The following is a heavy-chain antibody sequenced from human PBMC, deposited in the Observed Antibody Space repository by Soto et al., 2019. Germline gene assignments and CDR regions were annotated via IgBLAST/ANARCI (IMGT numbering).Heavy chain of an antibody. CDR2: IFSNDEK. CDR1: GFSLSNARIG. J-gene: IGHJ6*02. D-gene: IGHD3-10*01. Sequence: SGPTLVNPTETLTLTCTVSGFSLSNARIGVSWIRQPPGKALEWLAHIFSNDEKSYSTSLKSRLTISKDTSKSQVVLTMTNMDPVDTATYYCARIPSIGGWFGDLLYYYYGMDVWGQGTTVTVSS. V-gene: IGHV2-26*01. CDR3: ARIPSIGGWFGDLLYYYYGMDV.